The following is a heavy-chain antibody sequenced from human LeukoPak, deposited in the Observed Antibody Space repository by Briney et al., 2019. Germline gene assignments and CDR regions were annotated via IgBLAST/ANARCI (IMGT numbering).Heavy chain of an antibody. CDR3: ARVSIAVAAGPFDY. CDR1: GGSFSGYY. Sequence: PSETLSLTCAVYGGSFSGYYWSWIRQPPGKGLEWIGSIYYSGSTYYNPSLKSRVTISVDTSKNQFSLKLSSVTAADTAVYYCARVSIAVAAGPFDYWGQGTLVTVSS. J-gene: IGHJ4*02. V-gene: IGHV4-34*01. CDR2: IYYSGST. D-gene: IGHD6-19*01.